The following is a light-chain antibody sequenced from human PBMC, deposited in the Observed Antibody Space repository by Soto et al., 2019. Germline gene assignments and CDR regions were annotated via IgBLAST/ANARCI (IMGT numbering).Light chain of an antibody. J-gene: IGLJ1*01. CDR2: EVS. Sequence: QSALTQPASVSGSRGQSITISCTGTGSDVGGYNYVSWYQQHPGKAPKLMIFEVSYRPSGVSNRFSGSKSGNTASLTISGLQAEDEADYYCSSYTSSSTLVFGTGTKLTVL. V-gene: IGLV2-14*01. CDR3: SSYTSSSTLV. CDR1: GSDVGGYNY.